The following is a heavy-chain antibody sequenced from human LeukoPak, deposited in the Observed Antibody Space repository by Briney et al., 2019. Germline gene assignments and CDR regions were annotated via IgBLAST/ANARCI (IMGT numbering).Heavy chain of an antibody. Sequence: PGGSLRLSCAASGFTFSSYWMSWVRQAPGKGLEWVANIRQDGSVKYYVDSVKGRFTLSRDSVKNSLDLQMNSLRVEDTAVYYCAKEASGRSYDYWGQGTLVTVSS. CDR3: AKEASGRSYDY. CDR2: IRQDGSVK. CDR1: GFTFSSYW. V-gene: IGHV3-7*04. D-gene: IGHD3-10*01. J-gene: IGHJ4*02.